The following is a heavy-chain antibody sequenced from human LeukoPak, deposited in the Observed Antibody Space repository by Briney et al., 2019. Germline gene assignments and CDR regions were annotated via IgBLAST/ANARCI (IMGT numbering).Heavy chain of an antibody. CDR3: ARVALGYFDY. J-gene: IGHJ4*02. CDR2: IYYSGST. D-gene: IGHD2-15*01. CDR1: GGSIRSYY. Sequence: SETLSLTCTVSGGSIRSYYWSWIRQPPGKGLEWIGNIYYSGSTNYNPSLKSRVTISVDTSKNQFSLKLSSVTAADTAVYYCARVALGYFDYWGQGTLVTVSS. V-gene: IGHV4-59*01.